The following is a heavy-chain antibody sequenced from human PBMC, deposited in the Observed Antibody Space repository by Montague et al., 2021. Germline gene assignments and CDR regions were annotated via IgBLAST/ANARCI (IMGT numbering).Heavy chain of an antibody. CDR2: VFYSGAT. CDR1: GDSINGWY. V-gene: IGHV4-59*01. Sequence: SETLSLTCSVSGDSINGWYWSWIRQPPGKGLEWIGSVFYSGATNYNPSLKSRVTMSADTSKNQFSLKVNSVTAADTAVYYCARQGFYESGGFFIWGQGTLVTVSS. D-gene: IGHD3-22*01. J-gene: IGHJ4*02. CDR3: ARQGFYESGGFFI.